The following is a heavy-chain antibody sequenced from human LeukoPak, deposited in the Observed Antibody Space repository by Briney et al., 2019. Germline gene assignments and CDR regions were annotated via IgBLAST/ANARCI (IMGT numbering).Heavy chain of an antibody. CDR2: ISNDGSKK. Sequence: GGPLRLSCAASGFTFSSYSKNWVRQAPGKGLDWVAVISNDGSKKYYADSVKGRFTISRDNSKNTLSLQVSSLRTEDTAVYYCAKDRYSYAFEYSDSWGQGTLVTVSS. CDR1: GFTFSSYS. CDR3: AKDRYSYAFEYSDS. D-gene: IGHD5-18*01. V-gene: IGHV3-30*18. J-gene: IGHJ4*02.